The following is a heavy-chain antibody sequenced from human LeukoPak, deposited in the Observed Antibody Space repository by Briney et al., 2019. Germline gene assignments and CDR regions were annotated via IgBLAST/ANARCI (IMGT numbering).Heavy chain of an antibody. J-gene: IGHJ4*02. D-gene: IGHD1-26*01. CDR2: IRDSGSST. Sequence: GGSLRLSCAASGFTFSSYAMSWVRQAPGKGLEWVSAIRDSGSSTHYADSVKGRFTTSRDNSKNTLFLQMNSLRAEDTAIYYCAKYGPQDSGSSHFDYWGQGALVTVSS. CDR1: GFTFSSYA. CDR3: AKYGPQDSGSSHFDY. V-gene: IGHV3-23*01.